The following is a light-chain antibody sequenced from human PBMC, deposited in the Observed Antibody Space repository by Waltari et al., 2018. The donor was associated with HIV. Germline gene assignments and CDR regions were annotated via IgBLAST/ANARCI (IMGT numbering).Light chain of an antibody. CDR3: SSFANRDGFYVL. CDR1: TSDIGTYDY. V-gene: IGLV2-8*01. J-gene: IGLJ2*01. Sequence: QSALTQPPSASGSPGQSVTLSCTGTTSDIGTYDYVSCSQQHPGKAPKLVISEVTKRPSGVSDRFSGSKSGNTAFLTVSGLQAEDEADYYCSSFANRDGFYVLFGGGTRLTVL. CDR2: EVT.